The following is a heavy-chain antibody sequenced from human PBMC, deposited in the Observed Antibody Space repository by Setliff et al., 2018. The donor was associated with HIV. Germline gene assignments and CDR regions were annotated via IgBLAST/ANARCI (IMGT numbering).Heavy chain of an antibody. V-gene: IGHV4-31*03. CDR1: GDSITSNSHY. CDR2: VFHTGIT. J-gene: IGHJ4*02. CDR3: ARVADYDLTSYYFFDY. D-gene: IGHD3-9*01. Sequence: SETLSLTCTVSGDSITSNSHYWGWSRQHPGKGLEWIGYVFHTGITYQNPSLESRLSMSVDTSQNRFSLRLTSVTAADTAVYYCARVADYDLTSYYFFDYWGQGTLVTVSS.